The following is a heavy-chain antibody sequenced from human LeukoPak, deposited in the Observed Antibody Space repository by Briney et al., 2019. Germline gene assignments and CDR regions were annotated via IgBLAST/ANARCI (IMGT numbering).Heavy chain of an antibody. CDR2: ISSSSGYT. D-gene: IGHD2-21*02. J-gene: IGHJ4*02. V-gene: IGHV3-11*06. CDR3: ARGPTSRGDVDY. Sequence: GGSLRPSCAASGFTFSDYYMSWIRQAPGKGLEWVSYISSSSGYTNYADSVKGRFTISRDNAKNSLYLQMNSLRAEDTAVYYCARGPTSRGDVDYWGQGTLVTVSS. CDR1: GFTFSDYY.